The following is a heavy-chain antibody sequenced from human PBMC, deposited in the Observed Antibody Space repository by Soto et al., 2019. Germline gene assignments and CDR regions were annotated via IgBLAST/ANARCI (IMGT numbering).Heavy chain of an antibody. CDR3: AHRGHSSSWYISWFDP. Sequence: QITLKESGPTLVKPTQTLTLTCTFSGFSLSTSGVGVGWIRQPPGKALEWLALIYWDDDKRYSPSLKSRLTITKDTSKNQVVLTMTNMDPVDTATYYCAHRGHSSSWYISWFDPWGQGTLVTVSS. CDR2: IYWDDDK. J-gene: IGHJ5*02. V-gene: IGHV2-5*02. D-gene: IGHD6-13*01. CDR1: GFSLSTSGVG.